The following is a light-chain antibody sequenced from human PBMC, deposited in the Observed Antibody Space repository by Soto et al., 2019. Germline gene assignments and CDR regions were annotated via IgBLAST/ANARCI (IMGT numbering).Light chain of an antibody. CDR3: QQYSSSPLT. CDR1: QSVSSNY. J-gene: IGKJ4*01. Sequence: EIVVTQSPGTLSLSPGEGATLSCRASQSVSSNYLAWYQQKPGQAPRLLIYGASNRATGIPDRFSGSGSGTEFTLTISSPEPEDFAVYYCQQYSSSPLTFGGGTKVEIK. CDR2: GAS. V-gene: IGKV3-20*01.